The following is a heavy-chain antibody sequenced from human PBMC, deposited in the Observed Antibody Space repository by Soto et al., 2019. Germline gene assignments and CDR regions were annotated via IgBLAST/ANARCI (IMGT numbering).Heavy chain of an antibody. V-gene: IGHV1-18*01. J-gene: IGHJ5*02. CDR1: GYTFTSYG. CDR2: ISAYNGNT. D-gene: IGHD6-13*01. Sequence: ASVKVSFKASGYTFTSYGISWVRQAPGQGLEWMGWISAYNGNTNYAQKLQGRVTMTTDTSTSTAYMELRSLRADDTAVYYCAKDRGSSLYHWFDPWGQGTLVTVSS. CDR3: AKDRGSSLYHWFDP.